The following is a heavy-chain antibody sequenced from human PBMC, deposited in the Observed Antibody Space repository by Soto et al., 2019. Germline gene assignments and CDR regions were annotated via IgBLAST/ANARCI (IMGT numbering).Heavy chain of an antibody. CDR1: GGSISSGGYY. CDR2: IYYSGST. J-gene: IGHJ3*02. CDR3: ARGPPLGYCTNGVCPGAFDI. V-gene: IGHV4-31*03. D-gene: IGHD2-8*01. Sequence: QVQLQESGPGLVKPSQTLSLTCTVSGGSISSGGYYWSWIRQHPGKGLEWIGYIYYSGSTYYNPSLKSGVTISVDTSKNQFSLKLSSVTAADTAVYYCARGPPLGYCTNGVCPGAFDIWGQGTMVTVSS.